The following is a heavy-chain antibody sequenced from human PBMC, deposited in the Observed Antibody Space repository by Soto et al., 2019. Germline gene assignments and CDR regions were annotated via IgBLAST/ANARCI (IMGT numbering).Heavy chain of an antibody. V-gene: IGHV1-18*01. CDR3: AIYYYDSSGYYYGAFDI. CDR2: ISAYNGNT. CDR1: VYTFTSYG. D-gene: IGHD3-22*01. Sequence: XSVKVSCKASVYTFTSYGISWVRQAPGQGLEWMGWISAYNGNTNYAQKLQGRVTMTTDTSTSTAYMELRSLRSDDTAVYYCAIYYYDSSGYYYGAFDIWGQGTMVTVSS. J-gene: IGHJ3*02.